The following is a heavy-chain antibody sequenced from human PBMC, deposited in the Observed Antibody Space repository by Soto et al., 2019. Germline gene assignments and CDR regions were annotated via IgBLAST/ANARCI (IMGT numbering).Heavy chain of an antibody. CDR1: GFTFSSYS. Sequence: GGSLRLSCAASGFTFSSYSMNWVRQAPGKGLEWVSSISSSSSYIYYADSVKGRFTISRDNAKNSLYLQMNSLRAEDTAVYYCARTRDILTGKAFYYYYGMDVWGQGTTVTVSS. CDR3: ARTRDILTGKAFYYYYGMDV. D-gene: IGHD3-9*01. V-gene: IGHV3-21*01. CDR2: ISSSSSYI. J-gene: IGHJ6*02.